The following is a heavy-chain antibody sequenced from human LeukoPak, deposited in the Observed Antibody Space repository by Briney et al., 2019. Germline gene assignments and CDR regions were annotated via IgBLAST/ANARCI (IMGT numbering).Heavy chain of an antibody. Sequence: ASVKVSCKASGYTFTSYGISWVRQAPGQGLEWMGWINPNSGGTNYAQKFQGRVTMTRDTSISTAYMELSRLRSDDTAVYYCARGMATINGADYWGQGTLVSVSS. CDR3: ARGMATINGADY. J-gene: IGHJ4*02. D-gene: IGHD5-24*01. CDR2: INPNSGGT. CDR1: GYTFTSYG. V-gene: IGHV1-2*02.